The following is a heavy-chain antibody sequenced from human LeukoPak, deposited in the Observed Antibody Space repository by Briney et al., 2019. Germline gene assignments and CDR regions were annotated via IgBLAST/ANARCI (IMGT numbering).Heavy chain of an antibody. CDR2: ISYDGSNK. J-gene: IGHJ4*02. CDR3: AKDKFLGYSSSWYGEGYFVY. Sequence: GGSLTLSCAASGFTFSSYGMQWVRQAPGKRLEWGAGISYDGSNKYYTDSVKGRFTISRDNSKNTLYLQMNSLRAEDTAVYYCAKDKFLGYSSSWYGEGYFVYWGQGTLVTVSS. D-gene: IGHD6-13*01. CDR1: GFTFSSYG. V-gene: IGHV3-30*18.